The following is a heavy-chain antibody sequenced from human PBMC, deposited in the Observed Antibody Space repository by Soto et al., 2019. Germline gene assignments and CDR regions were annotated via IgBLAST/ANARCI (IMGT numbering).Heavy chain of an antibody. CDR2: ISYDGGKK. V-gene: IGHV3-30*03. D-gene: IGHD3-10*01. J-gene: IGHJ4*02. CDR1: GLTFSTYG. CDR3: ARDSDPRMVRDIIMDDFDH. Sequence: QVQLVESGGGEVQPGRSLRLSCAASGLTFSTYGMHWVRQAPGKGLEWMAVISYDGGKKYYAESVKGRFTISRDNSKNTVYLQMNSLRIEDTAVYYFARDSDPRMVRDIIMDDFDHLGQGTLVTVSS.